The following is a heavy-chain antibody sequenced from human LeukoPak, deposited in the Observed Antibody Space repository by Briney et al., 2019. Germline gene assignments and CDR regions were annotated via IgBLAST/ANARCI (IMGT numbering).Heavy chain of an antibody. J-gene: IGHJ4*02. Sequence: PSETLSLTCTVSGGSISSGSYYWSWIRQHPGKGLEWIGYIYYSGSTYYNPSLKSRVTISVDTSKNQFSLKLSSVTAADTAVYYCARDDGSGSYLLAGWGQGTLVTVSS. CDR2: IYYSGST. V-gene: IGHV4-31*03. CDR1: GGSISSGSYY. CDR3: ARDDGSGSYLLAG. D-gene: IGHD3-10*01.